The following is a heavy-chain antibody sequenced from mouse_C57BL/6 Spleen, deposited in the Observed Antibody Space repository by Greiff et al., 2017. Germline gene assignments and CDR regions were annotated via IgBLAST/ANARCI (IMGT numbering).Heavy chain of an antibody. J-gene: IGHJ2*01. CDR1: GYTFNDYE. CDR2: IDPETGGT. D-gene: IGHD1-1*01. V-gene: IGHV1-15*01. Sequence: VQGVESGAELVRPGASVTLSCKASGYTFNDYEMHWVKQTPVHGLEWIGAIDPETGGTAYNQKFKGKAILTADKSSSTAYMELRSLTSEDSAVYYCTRYYVSSYFDYWGQGTTLTVSS. CDR3: TRYYVSSYFDY.